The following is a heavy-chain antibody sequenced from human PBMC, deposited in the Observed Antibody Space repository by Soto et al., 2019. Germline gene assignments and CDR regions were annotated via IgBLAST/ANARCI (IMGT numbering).Heavy chain of an antibody. J-gene: IGHJ4*02. Sequence: PGGSLRFSCAASEFSISYYYMSWIRQAPGKGLEWISYISSSGNTIYYADSVKGRFTISRDNAKNSLYLQMNSLRAEDTALYYCASDSNDSSGYYFGYWGQGTLVTVSS. CDR2: ISSSGNTI. V-gene: IGHV3-11*01. CDR3: ASDSNDSSGYYFGY. D-gene: IGHD3-22*01. CDR1: EFSISYYY.